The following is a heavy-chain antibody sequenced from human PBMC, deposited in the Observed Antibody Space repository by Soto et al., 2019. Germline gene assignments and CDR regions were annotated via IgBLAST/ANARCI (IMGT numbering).Heavy chain of an antibody. CDR2: IYYSGST. D-gene: IGHD3-22*01. Sequence: TSETLSLTCTVSGGSISSYYWSWIRQPPGKGLEWIGYIYYSGSTNYNPSLKSRVTISVDTSKNQFSLKLSSVTAADTAVYYCAGESYYYDSSGHHWGQGTMVTVSS. V-gene: IGHV4-59*01. CDR1: GGSISSYY. CDR3: AGESYYYDSSGHH. J-gene: IGHJ3*01.